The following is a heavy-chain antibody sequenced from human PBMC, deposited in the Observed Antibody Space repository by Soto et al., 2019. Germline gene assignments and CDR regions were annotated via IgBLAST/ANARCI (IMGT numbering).Heavy chain of an antibody. J-gene: IGHJ4*02. V-gene: IGHV4-4*02. CDR3: ASGDFSHFDH. CDR2: IYDSGST. CDR1: GDSISSSSW. D-gene: IGHD3-10*01. Sequence: SETLSLTCGVSGDSISSSSWWSWVRQPPGKGLEWIGEIYDSGSTDYNPSLKSRVAISLDKSKNQISLRLSSVTAADTAVYYCASGDFSHFDHWGQGTLVTVSS.